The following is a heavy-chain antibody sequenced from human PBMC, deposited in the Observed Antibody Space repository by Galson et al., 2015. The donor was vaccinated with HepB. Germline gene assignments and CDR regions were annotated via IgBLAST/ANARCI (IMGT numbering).Heavy chain of an antibody. CDR1: GFTFSSYA. CDR2: ISSNGGST. D-gene: IGHD3-16*01. CDR3: ARDRMGFGSFDY. J-gene: IGHJ4*02. V-gene: IGHV3-64*04. Sequence: LRLSCAASGFTFSSYAMHWVRQAPGKGLEYVSAISSNGGSTYYADSVKGRFTISRDNSKNTLYLQMNSLRAEDTAVYYCARDRMGFGSFDYWGQGTLVTVSS.